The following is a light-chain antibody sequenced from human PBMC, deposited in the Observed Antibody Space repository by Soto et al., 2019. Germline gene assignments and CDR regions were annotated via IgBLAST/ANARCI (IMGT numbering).Light chain of an antibody. V-gene: IGLV2-23*01. CDR1: SPDVGSYTV. J-gene: IGLJ2*01. CDR3: CSYVGEVV. CDR2: EGS. Sequence: QSVLTQPASVSGSLGQSITISCTGTSPDVGSYTVVSWYQQHPGKAPKLMIYEGSKRPSGVSNRFSGSKSGDTASLTISGLQAEDEADYYCCSYVGEVVFGGGTKLTVL.